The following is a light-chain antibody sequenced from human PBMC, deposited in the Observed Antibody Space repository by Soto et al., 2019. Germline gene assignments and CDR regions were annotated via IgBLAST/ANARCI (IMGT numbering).Light chain of an antibody. CDR1: QSVSSY. Sequence: EIVLTQSPATLSLSPGERATLSCRASQSVSSYLAWYQQKPGQAPRLLIYDASNSATGIPARFSGSGSGTDFTLTISSLEPEDFAVYYCQQRSNWPRVTFVGGTKVEIK. V-gene: IGKV3-11*01. J-gene: IGKJ4*01. CDR3: QQRSNWPRVT. CDR2: DAS.